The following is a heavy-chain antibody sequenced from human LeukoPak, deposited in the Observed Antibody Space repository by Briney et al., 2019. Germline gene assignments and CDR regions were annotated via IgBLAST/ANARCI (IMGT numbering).Heavy chain of an antibody. CDR3: ARGGGEVDY. V-gene: IGHV3-7*02. CDR1: GFTFSGYW. D-gene: IGHD3-16*01. CDR2: IKQDGSEK. J-gene: IGHJ4*02. Sequence: GGSLRLSCAASGFTFSGYWMSWVRQAPGTGLEWVANIKQDGSEKYYVDSVKGRFTISSDNAQNSLYLQMNSLRAEDTAVFYCARGGGEVDYWGQGTLVTVSS.